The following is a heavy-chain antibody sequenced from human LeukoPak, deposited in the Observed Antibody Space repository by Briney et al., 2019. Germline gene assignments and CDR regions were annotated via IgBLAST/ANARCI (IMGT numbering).Heavy chain of an antibody. J-gene: IGHJ5*02. Sequence: VASVKVSCKVSGYTLTELSMHWVRQAPGKGLEWMGGFDPEDGETIYARKFQGRVTMTEDTSTDTAYMELSSLRSEDTAVYYCTYLTTVITHEFDPWGQGTLVTVSS. CDR1: GYTLTELS. CDR2: FDPEDGET. D-gene: IGHD4-17*01. V-gene: IGHV1-24*01. CDR3: TYLTTVITHEFDP.